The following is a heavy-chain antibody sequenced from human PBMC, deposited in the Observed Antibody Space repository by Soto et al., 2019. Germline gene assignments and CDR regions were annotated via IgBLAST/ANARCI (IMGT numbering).Heavy chain of an antibody. CDR3: AKAGGAAGTVDYFDY. D-gene: IGHD6-13*01. V-gene: IGHV3-23*01. CDR1: GFTFSNYA. CDR2: IRGSAGST. J-gene: IGHJ4*02. Sequence: DVQLLESGGGLVQPGGSLRLSCAASGFTFSNYAINWVRQSPGKGLEWVSVIRGSAGSTYYADSVKGRFTITRDNSKNTLYLQMNSLRAEDTAVYYCAKAGGAAGTVDYFDYWGQGTLVTVSS.